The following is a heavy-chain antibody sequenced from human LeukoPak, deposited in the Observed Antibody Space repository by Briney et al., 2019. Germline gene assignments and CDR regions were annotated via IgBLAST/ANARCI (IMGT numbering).Heavy chain of an antibody. J-gene: IGHJ5*02. Sequence: SGPTLVKPTQTLTLTCTFSGFSLSTSGVGVGWIRQPPGEALEWLALIYWNGDKRYSPSLKSRLTIPKDTSKNQVVLTMTNMDPVDTATYYCAHSLGASCSSTSCLNWFDPWGQGTLVTVSS. CDR2: IYWNGDK. CDR3: AHSLGASCSSTSCLNWFDP. D-gene: IGHD2-2*01. CDR1: GFSLSTSGVG. V-gene: IGHV2-5*01.